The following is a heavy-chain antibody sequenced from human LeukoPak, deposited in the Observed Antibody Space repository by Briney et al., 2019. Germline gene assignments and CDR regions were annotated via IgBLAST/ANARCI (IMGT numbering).Heavy chain of an antibody. Sequence: ASVKVSCKVSGNTLTESSIHWVRQAPGEDLEWVGGFDPEVGGTVYAQKFQGRVTMTEDTSTDTAYMDLNSLSSEDTAVYYCATAYGTSGYGPFDMWGQGTMVTVST. D-gene: IGHD3-22*01. CDR1: GNTLTESS. V-gene: IGHV1-24*01. CDR2: FDPEVGGT. CDR3: ATAYGTSGYGPFDM. J-gene: IGHJ3*02.